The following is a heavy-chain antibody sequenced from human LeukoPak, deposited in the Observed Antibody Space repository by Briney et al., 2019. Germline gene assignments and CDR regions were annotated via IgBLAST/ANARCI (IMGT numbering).Heavy chain of an antibody. CDR2: ISYDGSNK. CDR3: ARDFASGGWYHKSYFHH. CDR1: GFTFSSYG. V-gene: IGHV3-30*03. J-gene: IGHJ1*01. Sequence: GGSLRLSCAASGFTFSSYGMHWVRQAPGKGLEWVAVISYDGSNKYYADSVKGRFTISRDNSKNTVYLQMNSLRTEDTAVYYCARDFASGGWYHKSYFHHWGQGTLVTISS. D-gene: IGHD6-19*01.